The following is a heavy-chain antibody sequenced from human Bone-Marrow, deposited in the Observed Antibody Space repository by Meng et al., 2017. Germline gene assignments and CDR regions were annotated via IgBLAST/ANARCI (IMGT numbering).Heavy chain of an antibody. V-gene: IGHV3-30*01. CDR1: GFTFSSYA. Sequence: GGSLRLSCAASGFTFSSYAMHWVRQAPGKGLEWVAVISYDGSNKYYADSVKGRFTISRDNSKNTLYLQMNSLRAEDTAVYYCARVRGSGRTVFDYWGQGTLVTVSS. D-gene: IGHD3-10*01. J-gene: IGHJ4*02. CDR3: ARVRGSGRTVFDY. CDR2: ISYDGSNK.